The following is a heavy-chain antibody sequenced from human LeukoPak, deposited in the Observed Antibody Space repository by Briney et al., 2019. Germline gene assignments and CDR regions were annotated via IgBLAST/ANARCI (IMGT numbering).Heavy chain of an antibody. CDR3: ARVAVAGPGTVDY. V-gene: IGHV4-34*01. Sequence: SETLSLTCAVYGGSFSGYYWSWIRQPPGKGLEWIGEINHSGSTNYNPSLKSRVTISVDTSKNQFSLKLSSVTAADTAVYYCARVAVAGPGTVDYWGQGTLVTVSS. D-gene: IGHD6-19*01. CDR1: GGSFSGYY. CDR2: INHSGST. J-gene: IGHJ4*02.